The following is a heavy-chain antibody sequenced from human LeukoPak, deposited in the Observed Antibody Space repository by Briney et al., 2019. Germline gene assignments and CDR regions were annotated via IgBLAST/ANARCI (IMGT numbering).Heavy chain of an antibody. CDR1: GFTFSSYA. CDR3: AKTMAMIVVEDYYFDY. CDR2: ISYDGSNK. Sequence: GGSLRLSCAASGFTFSSYAMHWVRQAPGKGLEWVAVISYDGSNKYYADSVKGRFTISRDNSKNTLYLQMNSLRAEDTAVYYCAKTMAMIVVEDYYFDYWGQGTLVTVSS. J-gene: IGHJ4*02. D-gene: IGHD3-22*01. V-gene: IGHV3-30-3*02.